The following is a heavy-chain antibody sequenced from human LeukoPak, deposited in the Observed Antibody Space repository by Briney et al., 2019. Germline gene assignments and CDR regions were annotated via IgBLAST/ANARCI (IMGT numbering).Heavy chain of an antibody. D-gene: IGHD2-15*01. V-gene: IGHV1-18*01. Sequence: GASVKVSCKASGYTFTSYGISWVRQAPGQGLEWMGWISAYNGNTNYAQKFQGRVTMTRDTSTSTVYMELSSLRSEDTAVYYCARGEGLVATDYWGQGTLVTVSS. CDR3: ARGEGLVATDY. CDR2: ISAYNGNT. J-gene: IGHJ4*02. CDR1: GYTFTSYG.